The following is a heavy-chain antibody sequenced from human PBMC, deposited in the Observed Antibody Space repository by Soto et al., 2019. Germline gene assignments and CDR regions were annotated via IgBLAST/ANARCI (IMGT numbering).Heavy chain of an antibody. Sequence: PGGSLRLSCAASGFTFDDYAMHWVRQAPGKGLEWVSGISWNSGSIGYADSVKGRFTISRDNAKNSLYLQMNSLRAEDTALYYCAKDTQQLARGAFDIWGQGTMVTVSS. CDR1: GFTFDDYA. CDR2: ISWNSGSI. CDR3: AKDTQQLARGAFDI. V-gene: IGHV3-9*01. J-gene: IGHJ3*02. D-gene: IGHD6-6*01.